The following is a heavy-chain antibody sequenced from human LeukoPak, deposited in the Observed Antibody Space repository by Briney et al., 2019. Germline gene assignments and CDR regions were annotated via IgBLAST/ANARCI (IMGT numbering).Heavy chain of an antibody. CDR1: GFTFSNAW. CDR2: IKSKTDGGAT. Sequence: GGSLRLSCAASGFTFSNAWMSWARQAPGKGLEWVGRIKSKTDGGATDYAAPVKGRFTISRDDSKNPLYLQMNSPKTEDTAVYYCTTDRGTIGFDYWGQGTLVTVSS. J-gene: IGHJ4*02. D-gene: IGHD3-3*01. V-gene: IGHV3-15*01. CDR3: TTDRGTIGFDY.